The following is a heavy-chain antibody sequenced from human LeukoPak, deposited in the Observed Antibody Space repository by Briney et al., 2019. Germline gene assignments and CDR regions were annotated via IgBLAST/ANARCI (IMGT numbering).Heavy chain of an antibody. J-gene: IGHJ5*02. CDR1: GGSISSGGYY. CDR2: IYYSGST. V-gene: IGHV4-31*03. CDR3: ARVRYSYMAWFDP. Sequence: SETLSLTCTVSGGSISSGGYYWSWLRQHPGKGLEWIGYIYYSGSTYYNPSLKSRVTISVDTSKNQFSLKLSSVTAADTAVYYCARVRYSYMAWFDPWGQGTLVTVSS. D-gene: IGHD5-18*01.